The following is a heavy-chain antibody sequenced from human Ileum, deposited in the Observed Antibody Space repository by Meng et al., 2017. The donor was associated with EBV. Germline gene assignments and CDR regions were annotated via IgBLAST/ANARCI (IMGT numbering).Heavy chain of an antibody. CDR3: AQGLGAYQIDQ. Sequence: EVEVGEAGVGLVWPGGSLRLSCAASGFSFSIYWMHWVRQAPGKGLVWVSGISSDGSTATYADSVKGRFSISRDNAKNTLYVQMNSLRGEDTAVYYCAQGLGAYQIDQWGQGILVTASS. V-gene: IGHV3-74*01. CDR1: GFSFSIYW. CDR2: ISSDGSTA. J-gene: IGHJ4*02. D-gene: IGHD3-16*01.